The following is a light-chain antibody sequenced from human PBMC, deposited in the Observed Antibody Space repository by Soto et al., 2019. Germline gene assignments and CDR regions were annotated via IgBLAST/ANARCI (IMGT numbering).Light chain of an antibody. J-gene: IGLJ7*01. CDR2: DVS. Sequence: QSALTQPASVSGSPGQSITISCTGTSSDVGGYNYVSWYQQHPGKAPKLMIYDVSNRPSGVSNRFSGSKSGNTASLTISGLQAEDEADYCCSSYTSSSTLVFGGCTQLTVL. CDR1: SSDVGGYNY. V-gene: IGLV2-14*01. CDR3: SSYTSSSTLV.